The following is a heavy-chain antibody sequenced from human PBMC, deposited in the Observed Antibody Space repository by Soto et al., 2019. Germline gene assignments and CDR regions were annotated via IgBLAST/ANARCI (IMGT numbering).Heavy chain of an antibody. D-gene: IGHD4-17*01. Sequence: QVQLQESGPGLVKPSQTLSLTCTVSGGSISTGGYYWTWIRQHPGKGLEWIGYIYYSVSTSYNPSLTSRVTISVDTSKNQFSLKLSSVTAADTAVYYCARGLSVTLFDNWGQRTLVSVSS. CDR1: GGSISTGGYY. V-gene: IGHV4-31*03. CDR3: ARGLSVTLFDN. CDR2: IYYSVST. J-gene: IGHJ4*02.